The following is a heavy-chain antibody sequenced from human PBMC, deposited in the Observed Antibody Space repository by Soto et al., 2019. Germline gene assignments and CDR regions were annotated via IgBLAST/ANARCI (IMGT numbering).Heavy chain of an antibody. CDR3: AGDYGVYDWYGMDV. J-gene: IGHJ6*02. D-gene: IGHD4-17*01. V-gene: IGHV1-69*01. CDR1: GATFRGYA. Sequence: VQLVQSGAEVKKPGSSVKVSCRASGATFRGYAFTWVRQAPGQGLEWMGGISPIFGSTIYARQCQGRVTITADDSASTAYMELNSLSSEDTAVYYCAGDYGVYDWYGMDVWGQGTTVTVSS. CDR2: ISPIFGST.